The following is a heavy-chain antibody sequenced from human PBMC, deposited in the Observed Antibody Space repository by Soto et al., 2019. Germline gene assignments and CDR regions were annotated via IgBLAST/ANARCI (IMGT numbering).Heavy chain of an antibody. CDR2: IYYSGST. V-gene: IGHV4-59*08. Sequence: SETLSLTCTVSGGSISSYYWSWIRQPPGKGLEWIGYIYYSGSTNYNPSLKSRVTISVDTSKNQFSLKLSSVTAADTAVYYCARAAVFRGITMVRGVITNFDYWGQGTLVTVSS. CDR3: ARAAVFRGITMVRGVITNFDY. D-gene: IGHD3-10*01. CDR1: GGSISSYY. J-gene: IGHJ4*02.